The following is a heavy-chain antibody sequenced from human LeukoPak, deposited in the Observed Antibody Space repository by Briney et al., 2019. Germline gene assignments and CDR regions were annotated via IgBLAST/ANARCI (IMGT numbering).Heavy chain of an antibody. CDR3: AKDYGDNPFDY. Sequence: GGSLRLSCAASGFTFSNYAMSWVRQAPGKGLEWVSAIIGSGGTTYYAGSVKGRFTISRDNSKNTLNLQMNSLRAEDTAVYYCAKDYGDNPFDYWGQGTLVTVSS. V-gene: IGHV3-23*01. CDR1: GFTFSNYA. J-gene: IGHJ4*02. CDR2: IIGSGGTT. D-gene: IGHD4-23*01.